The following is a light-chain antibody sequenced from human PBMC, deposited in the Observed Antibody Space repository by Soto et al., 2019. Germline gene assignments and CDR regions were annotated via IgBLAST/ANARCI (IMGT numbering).Light chain of an antibody. CDR1: QSVSRSY. J-gene: IGKJ5*01. V-gene: IGKV3-20*01. CDR3: HQYGSSPFIT. CDR2: AAS. Sequence: EIALTQSPGTLSLSPRERATLSCRASQSVSRSYLAWYQQKPGQAPRLLIYAASSRATGIPDRFSGSGSGTDFTLTISRLEPEEFAVYYCHQYGSSPFITFGQGTRLEIK.